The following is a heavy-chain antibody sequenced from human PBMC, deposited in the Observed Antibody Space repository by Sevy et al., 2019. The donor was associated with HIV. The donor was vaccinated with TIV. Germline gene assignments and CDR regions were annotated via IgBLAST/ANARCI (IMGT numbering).Heavy chain of an antibody. V-gene: IGHV4-30-2*01. J-gene: IGHJ3*01. CDR1: GGSISTGGFS. CDR3: VRGPSYGYVSYGFDV. D-gene: IGHD3-16*01. Sequence: SETLSLTCAVSGGSISTGGFSWNWIRQPPGKGLEWIGNIYRTGNTYYNPSLGSRVSISVDESKNQFSLKLSSVTAADTAVYYCVRGPSYGYVSYGFDVWGQGTMVTVSS. CDR2: IYRTGNT.